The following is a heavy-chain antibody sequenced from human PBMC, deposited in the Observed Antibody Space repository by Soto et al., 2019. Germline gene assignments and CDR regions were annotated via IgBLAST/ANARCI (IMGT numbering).Heavy chain of an antibody. CDR2: ISYDGTNK. V-gene: IGHV3-30*18. J-gene: IGHJ4*02. CDR3: AKDYLSSSDGPIDY. CDR1: GFTFRGCG. D-gene: IGHD3-10*01. Sequence: QVQLVESGGGVVQPGRSLRLSCTASGFTFRGCGIHWVRQAPGKGLEWVALISYDGTNKYYGDSVKGRFTISRDNSKNTLFLQMNSLRAEDTAVYYCAKDYLSSSDGPIDYWGQGTPVTVSS.